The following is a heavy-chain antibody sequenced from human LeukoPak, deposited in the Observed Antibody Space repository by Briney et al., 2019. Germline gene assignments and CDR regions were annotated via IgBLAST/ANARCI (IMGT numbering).Heavy chain of an antibody. CDR3: ASGSQLYYYYDSSGEY. J-gene: IGHJ4*02. D-gene: IGHD3-22*01. V-gene: IGHV4-39*07. CDR2: TYYSGST. CDR1: GGSISSSSYY. Sequence: PSETLSLTCTVSGGSISSSSYYWGWIRQPPGKGLEWIGSTYYSGSTYYNPSLKSRVTISVDTSKNQFSLKLSSVTAADTAVYYCASGSQLYYYYDSSGEYWGQGTLVTVSS.